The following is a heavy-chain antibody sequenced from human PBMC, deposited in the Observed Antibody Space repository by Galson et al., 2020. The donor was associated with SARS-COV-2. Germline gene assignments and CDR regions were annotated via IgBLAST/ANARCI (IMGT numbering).Heavy chain of an antibody. CDR3: AKGYSSSWFDPHFDY. J-gene: IGHJ4*02. CDR1: GFTFDDYT. Sequence: GGSLRLSCAASGFTFDDYTMHWVRQAPGKGQEWVSLISWDGGSTYYADSVKGQFTISRDNSKNSLYLQMNSLRTEDTALYYCAKGYSSSWFDPHFDYWGQGTLVTVSS. D-gene: IGHD6-13*01. V-gene: IGHV3-43*01. CDR2: ISWDGGST.